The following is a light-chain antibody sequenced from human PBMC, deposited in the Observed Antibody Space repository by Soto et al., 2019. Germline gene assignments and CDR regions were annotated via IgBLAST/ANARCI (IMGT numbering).Light chain of an antibody. Sequence: EIVLTQSPATLSLSPGERATLSCRASQSVSSYLAWYQQKVGQAPRLLIYDASNRATGIPARFSGSGSGTDFTLTISSLEPEDFAVYYCQQHTKWPLTFGGGTKVEIK. CDR3: QQHTKWPLT. J-gene: IGKJ4*01. CDR1: QSVSSY. V-gene: IGKV3-11*01. CDR2: DAS.